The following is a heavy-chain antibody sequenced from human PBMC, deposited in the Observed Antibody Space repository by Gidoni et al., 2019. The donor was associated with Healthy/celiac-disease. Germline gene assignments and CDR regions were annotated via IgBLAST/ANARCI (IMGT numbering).Heavy chain of an antibody. CDR1: GFTFSSFA. V-gene: IGHV3-23*01. D-gene: IGHD6-19*01. CDR2: ISGSGGTT. J-gene: IGHJ4*02. Sequence: EVQLLESGGGLVQPGGSLRRACAAFGFTFSSFAMPWVAQAPGKGLEWVSAISGSGGTTYYADSVKGRFTISRDDSKNTLYLQMNSLRADDTAVYYCAKGDGVIAVDYWGQGTLVTVSS. CDR3: AKGDGVIAVDY.